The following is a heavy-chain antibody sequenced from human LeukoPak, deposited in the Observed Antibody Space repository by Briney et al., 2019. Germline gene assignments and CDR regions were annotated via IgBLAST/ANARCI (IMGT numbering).Heavy chain of an antibody. CDR1: GFTFSSYG. J-gene: IGHJ4*02. CDR2: ISYDGSNK. D-gene: IGHD5-24*01. Sequence: GGSLRLSCAASGFTFSSYGMHWVRQAPGKGLEGVAVISYDGSNKYYADSVKGRFTISRDNSKNTLYLQMNSLRAEDTAVYYCARESGRDGYNSQLFDYWGQGTLVTVSS. V-gene: IGHV3-30*12. CDR3: ARESGRDGYNSQLFDY.